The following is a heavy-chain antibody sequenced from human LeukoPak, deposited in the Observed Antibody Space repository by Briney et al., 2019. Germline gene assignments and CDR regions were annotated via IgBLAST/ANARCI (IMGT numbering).Heavy chain of an antibody. V-gene: IGHV3-15*01. CDR3: TTSIVVVVADDY. J-gene: IGHJ4*02. CDR1: GFTFSNAW. D-gene: IGHD2-15*01. CDR2: IKSKTDGGTT. Sequence: GSLRLSCAASGFTFSNAWMSWVRQAPGKGLEWVGRIKSKTDGGTTDYAAPVKGRFTISRDDSKNTLYLQMNSLKTEDTAVYYCTTSIVVVVADDYWGQGTLVTVSS.